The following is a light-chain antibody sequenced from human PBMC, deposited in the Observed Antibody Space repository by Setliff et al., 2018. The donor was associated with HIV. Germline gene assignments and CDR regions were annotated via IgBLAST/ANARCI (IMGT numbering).Light chain of an antibody. CDR3: QSYDNSLGYFVI. CDR2: EVS. J-gene: IGLJ2*01. V-gene: IGLV2-14*01. CDR1: SSDVGGYNY. Sequence: QSALTQPASVSGSPGQPITISCTGTSSDVGGYNYVSWYQHYPGKAPKLMIYEVSKRPSGVSNRFSGSKSGNTASLTISGLQTEDEADYYCQSYDNSLGYFVIFGGGTKVTVL.